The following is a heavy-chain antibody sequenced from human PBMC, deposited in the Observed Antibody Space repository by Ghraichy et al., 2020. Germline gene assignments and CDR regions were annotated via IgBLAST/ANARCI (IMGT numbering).Heavy chain of an antibody. Sequence: GGSLRLSCAASGFTFSSYAMHWVRQAPGKGPEWVAVISYDGSNKYYADSVKGRFTISRDNSKNTLYLQMNSLRAEDTAVYYCATSPTYDFWSDPGEINWFDPWGQGTLVTVSS. D-gene: IGHD3-3*01. CDR1: GFTFSSYA. CDR2: ISYDGSNK. J-gene: IGHJ5*02. CDR3: ATSPTYDFWSDPGEINWFDP. V-gene: IGHV3-30*04.